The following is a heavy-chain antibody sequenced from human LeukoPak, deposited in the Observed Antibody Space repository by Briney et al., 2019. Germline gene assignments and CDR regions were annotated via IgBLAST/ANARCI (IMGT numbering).Heavy chain of an antibody. J-gene: IGHJ4*02. CDR2: IIPIFGTA. Sequence: ASVKVSCKASGGTFSSYAISWVRQAPGQGLEWMGGIIPIFGTANYAQKFQGRVTITTDESTSTAYMELSSQRSEDTAVYYCARGYLYRGSYHSHFDYWGQGTLVTVSS. CDR1: GGTFSSYA. V-gene: IGHV1-69*05. CDR3: ARGYLYRGSYHSHFDY. D-gene: IGHD1-26*01.